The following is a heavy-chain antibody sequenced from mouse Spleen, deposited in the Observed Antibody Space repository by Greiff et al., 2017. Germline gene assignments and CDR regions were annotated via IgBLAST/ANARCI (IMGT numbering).Heavy chain of an antibody. CDR2: IFPGSGNT. Sequence: QVQLQQSGPELVKPGASVKISCKASGYSFTSYYIHWVKQRPGQGLEWIGWIFPGSGNTKYNEKFKGKATLTADTSSSTAYMQLISLTSEDSAVYFCARGGFPYAMDYWGQGTSVTVSS. CDR3: ARGGFPYAMDY. CDR1: GYSFTSYY. J-gene: IGHJ4*01. V-gene: IGHV1-66*01.